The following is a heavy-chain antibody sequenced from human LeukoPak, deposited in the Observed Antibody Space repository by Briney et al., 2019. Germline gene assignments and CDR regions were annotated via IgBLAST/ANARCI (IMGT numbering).Heavy chain of an antibody. CDR2: IYYSGST. CDR1: GGSISSSSYY. J-gene: IGHJ6*04. CDR3: ARHPYYDFWSGTDV. D-gene: IGHD3-3*01. V-gene: IGHV4-39*01. Sequence: PSETLSLTCTVSGGSISSSSYYWGWIRQPPGKGLEWIGSIYYSGSTYYNPSLKSRVTISVDTSKNQFSLKLSSVTAADTAVYYCARHPYYDFWSGTDVWAKGPRSPSPQ.